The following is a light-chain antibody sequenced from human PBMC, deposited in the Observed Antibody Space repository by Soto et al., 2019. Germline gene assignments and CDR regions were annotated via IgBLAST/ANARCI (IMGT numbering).Light chain of an antibody. CDR3: SSYTDRNNVV. V-gene: IGLV2-8*01. CDR1: SSDLGGYNS. J-gene: IGLJ1*01. Sequence: QSALTQSPSASGSPGQSVTISCTGTSSDLGGYNSVSWYQQHPGRAPKVMMYDVSKRPSGVPDRFAGSKSGNTASLTVSALPDEEEADYYCSSYTDRNNVVFGTGTKLTVL. CDR2: DVS.